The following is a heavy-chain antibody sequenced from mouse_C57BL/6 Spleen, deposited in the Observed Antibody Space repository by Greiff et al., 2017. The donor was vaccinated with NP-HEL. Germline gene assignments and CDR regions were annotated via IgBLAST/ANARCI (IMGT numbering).Heavy chain of an antibody. D-gene: IGHD2-2*01. J-gene: IGHJ3*01. CDR3: ARGVYYGYDDWFAY. V-gene: IGHV1-69*01. CDR2: IDPSDSYT. CDR1: GYTFTSYW. Sequence: QVQLQQPGAELVMPGASVKLSCKASGYTFTSYWMHWVKQRPGQGLEWIGEIDPSDSYTNYNQKFKGKSTLTVDKSSRTAYMQLSSLTSEDSAVYYCARGVYYGYDDWFAYWGQGTLVTVSA.